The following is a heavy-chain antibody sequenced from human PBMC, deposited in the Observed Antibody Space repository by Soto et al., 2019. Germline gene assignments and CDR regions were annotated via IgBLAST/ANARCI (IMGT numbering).Heavy chain of an antibody. V-gene: IGHV3-23*01. CDR1: GFTFSSYA. J-gene: IGHJ4*02. Sequence: EVQLSGSGVGLVQHGGSLRLSCAASGFTFSSYAMSWVRQAPGKGLEWVSAISGSSTSTYYAYSVKGRFTISRDNSQNTLYLQTNSLRAADTAVYYCAKDPSSGFAMENYFYYWCQGPMVTVSS. D-gene: IGHD3-10*01. CDR2: ISGSSTST. CDR3: AKDPSSGFAMENYFYY.